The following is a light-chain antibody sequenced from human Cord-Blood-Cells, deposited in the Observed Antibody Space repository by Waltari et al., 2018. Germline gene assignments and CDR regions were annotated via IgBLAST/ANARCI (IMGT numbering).Light chain of an antibody. CDR3: MQALQTPT. Sequence: DIVMTQSPLSLPVTPGEPASISCWSSQSLLHSNGYNYLDWYLQKPGQSPQLLIYLGSNRASGVPDRFSGRGSGTDFTLKISRVEAEDVGVYYCMQALQTPTFGQGTKVEIK. J-gene: IGKJ1*01. CDR2: LGS. V-gene: IGKV2-28*01. CDR1: QSLLHSNGYNY.